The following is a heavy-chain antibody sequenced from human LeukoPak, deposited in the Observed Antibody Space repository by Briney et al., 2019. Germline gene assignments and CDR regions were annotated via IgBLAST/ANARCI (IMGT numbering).Heavy chain of an antibody. J-gene: IGHJ4*02. D-gene: IGHD2-2*01. CDR1: GGSISSGGYY. CDR2: IYYSGST. V-gene: IGHV4-30-4*01. Sequence: SETLSLTCTVSGGSISSGGYYWSWIRQPPGKGLEGIGYIYYSGSTYYNPSLKSRVTISVDTSKNQFSLKLSSVTAADTAVYYCARALNPAYADVPFDYWGQGTLVTVSS. CDR3: ARALNPAYADVPFDY.